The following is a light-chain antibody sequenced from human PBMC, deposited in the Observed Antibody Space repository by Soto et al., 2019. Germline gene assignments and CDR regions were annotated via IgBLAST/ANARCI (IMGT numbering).Light chain of an antibody. CDR3: QQSYSTPHT. V-gene: IGKV1-39*01. CDR2: AAS. Sequence: DIPMTQSPSSLSASVGDRVTIPCRASQGVSAYLLWYQQRQGRAPKLLIYAASNLLSGVQSRFSGSGSGTTCSLTISSLQSEDFASYYCQQSYSTPHTFGQGTKLETK. J-gene: IGKJ2*01. CDR1: QGVSAY.